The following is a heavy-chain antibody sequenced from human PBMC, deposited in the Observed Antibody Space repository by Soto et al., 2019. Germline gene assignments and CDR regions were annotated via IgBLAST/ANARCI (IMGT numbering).Heavy chain of an antibody. CDR3: ARDPAAAGTFDY. V-gene: IGHV3-30-3*01. J-gene: IGHJ4*02. Sequence: QVQLVESGGGVVQPGRSLSLSCAASGFTFSSYAMHWVRQAPGKGLEWVAVISYDGSNKYYADSVKGRFTISRDNSKNTLYLQMNSLRAEDTAVYYCARDPAAAGTFDYWGQGTLVTVSS. CDR1: GFTFSSYA. CDR2: ISYDGSNK. D-gene: IGHD6-13*01.